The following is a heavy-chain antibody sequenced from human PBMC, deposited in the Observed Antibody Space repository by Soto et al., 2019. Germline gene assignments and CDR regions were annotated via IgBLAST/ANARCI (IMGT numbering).Heavy chain of an antibody. V-gene: IGHV3-30-3*01. CDR3: ARARGDSGYRYYYYGMDV. CDR2: ISYDGSNK. D-gene: IGHD3-22*01. CDR1: GFTFSSYA. Sequence: SLRLSCAASGFTFSSYAMHWVRQAPGKGLEWVAVISYDGSNKYYADSVKGRFTISRDNSKNTLYLQMNSLRAEDTAVYYCARARGDSGYRYYYYGMDVWGQGTTVTVSS. J-gene: IGHJ6*02.